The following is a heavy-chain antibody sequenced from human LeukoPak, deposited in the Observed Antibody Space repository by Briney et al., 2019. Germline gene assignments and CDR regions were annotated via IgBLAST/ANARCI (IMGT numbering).Heavy chain of an antibody. V-gene: IGHV4-59*01. J-gene: IGHJ5*01. CDR3: ARGGRRYSSGWYDS. D-gene: IGHD6-19*01. CDR2: IYYSGST. Sequence: PSETLSLTCTVSGDSITNYYWSWIRQPPGKGLEWIGFIYYSGSTNYNPSLKSRVTISVDTSKNQFSLKPSSVTAADTAMYYCARGGRRYSSGWYDSWGQGTLVTVSS. CDR1: GDSITNYY.